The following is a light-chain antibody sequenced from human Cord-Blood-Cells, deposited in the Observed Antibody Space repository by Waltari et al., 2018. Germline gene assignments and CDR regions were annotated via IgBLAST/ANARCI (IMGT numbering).Light chain of an antibody. Sequence: QSALTQPASVSGSPGQSITISCTGTSSDVGGYNYVSWYQQHPGKAPKLMVYDVSKRPSGVANSFSGSKSGNTASLTISGLQAEDEADDYCSSYTSSSTLVFGTGTKVTVL. J-gene: IGLJ1*01. V-gene: IGLV2-14*01. CDR3: SSYTSSSTLV. CDR2: DVS. CDR1: SSDVGGYNY.